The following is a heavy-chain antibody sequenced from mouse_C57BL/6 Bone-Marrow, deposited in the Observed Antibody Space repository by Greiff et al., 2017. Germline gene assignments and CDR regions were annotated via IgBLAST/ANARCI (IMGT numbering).Heavy chain of an antibody. D-gene: IGHD1-1*01. J-gene: IGHJ1*03. Sequence: QVQLQQPGAELVKPGASVKLSCKASGYTFTSYWMHWVKQRPGQGLEWIGMIHPNSGSTNYNEKFKSKATLTVDKSSSTAYMQLSSLTSEDSAVYYDARVRVYDGSSYGYWYFDVGGTGTAVTVSA. CDR1: GYTFTSYW. CDR2: IHPNSGST. V-gene: IGHV1-64*01. CDR3: ARVRVYDGSSYGYWYFDV.